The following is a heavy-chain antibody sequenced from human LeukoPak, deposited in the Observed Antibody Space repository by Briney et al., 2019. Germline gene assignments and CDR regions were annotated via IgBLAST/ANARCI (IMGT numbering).Heavy chain of an antibody. CDR3: ARGSHGWSSGYYHGFDY. CDR2: IYYSGST. J-gene: IGHJ4*02. D-gene: IGHD3-22*01. CDR1: GGSISSYY. Sequence: SETLSLTCTVSGGSISSYYWSWNRQPPGKGLEWIGYIYYSGSTNYNPSLKSRVTISVDTSKNQFSLKLSSVTAADTAVYHCARGSHGWSSGYYHGFDYWGQGTLVTVS. V-gene: IGHV4-59*01.